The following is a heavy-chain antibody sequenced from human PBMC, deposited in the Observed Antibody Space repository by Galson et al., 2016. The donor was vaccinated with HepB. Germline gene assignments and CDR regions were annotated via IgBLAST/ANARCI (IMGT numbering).Heavy chain of an antibody. V-gene: IGHV3-15*01. D-gene: IGHD2-2*01. CDR2: IRSKTAGGTT. CDR1: GFTFSNVW. CDR3: STEVFGMPFNSDY. Sequence: SLRLSCAVSGFTFSNVWMNWVRQAPGKGLEWVGRIRSKTAGGTTDYAAPVKGRFTVSRDDSKNTLFLQMSSLETDDTAVYYCSTEVFGMPFNSDYWGQGTVVTGSS. J-gene: IGHJ4*02.